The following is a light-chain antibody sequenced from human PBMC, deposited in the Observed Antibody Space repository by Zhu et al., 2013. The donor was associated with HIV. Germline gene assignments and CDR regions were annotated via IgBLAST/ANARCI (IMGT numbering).Light chain of an antibody. J-gene: IGKJ4*01. V-gene: IGKV1-8*01. CDR3: QQYTRYPFA. CDR1: QPISTY. CDR2: GAS. Sequence: AIRMTQSPSSLSASTGDRVTITCRASQPISTYLAWYQQTPGKAPKLLIYGASTFQSEVPSRFSGSGSGTDFTLTINSLQPEDFATYYCQQYTRYPFAFGGGTKVEMK.